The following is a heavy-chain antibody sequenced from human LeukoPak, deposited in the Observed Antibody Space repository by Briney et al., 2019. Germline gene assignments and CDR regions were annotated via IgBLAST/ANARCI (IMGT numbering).Heavy chain of an antibody. J-gene: IGHJ4*02. V-gene: IGHV3-23*01. CDR3: ARDLNWETY. Sequence: GGSLRLSCAASGFTFSSYAMSWVRQAPGKGLEWVSAISGSGGSTYYADSVKGRFTISRDNAKNSLYLQMNSLRAEDTAVYYCARDLNWETYWGQGTLVSVSS. CDR2: ISGSGGST. CDR1: GFTFSSYA. D-gene: IGHD7-27*01.